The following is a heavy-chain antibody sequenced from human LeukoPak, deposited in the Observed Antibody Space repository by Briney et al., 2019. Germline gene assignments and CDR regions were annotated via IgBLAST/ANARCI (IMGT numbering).Heavy chain of an antibody. J-gene: IGHJ6*03. CDR3: ARVLLGYWNYMDV. CDR2: ISSSSSTI. Sequence: SGGSLRLSCAASGFTFSSYSMNWVRQAPGKGLEWVSYISSSSSTIYYADSVKGRSTISRDNAKNSLYLQMNSLRAEDTAVYYCARVLLGYWNYMDVWGKGTTVTVSS. CDR1: GFTFSSYS. D-gene: IGHD2-15*01. V-gene: IGHV3-48*01.